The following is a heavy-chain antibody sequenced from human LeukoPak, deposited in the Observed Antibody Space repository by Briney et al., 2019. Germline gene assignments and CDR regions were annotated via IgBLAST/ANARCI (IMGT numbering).Heavy chain of an antibody. CDR3: ARGMGGCSGGSCYFDY. CDR1: GGSISSGSYY. J-gene: IGHJ4*02. CDR2: IYTSGST. V-gene: IGHV4-61*02. D-gene: IGHD2-15*01. Sequence: PSETLSLTCTVSGGSISSGSYYWSWIRQPAGKGLGWIGRIYTSGSTNYNPSLKSRVTISVDTSKNQFSLRLSSVTAADTAVYYCARGMGGCSGGSCYFDYWGQGTLVTVSS.